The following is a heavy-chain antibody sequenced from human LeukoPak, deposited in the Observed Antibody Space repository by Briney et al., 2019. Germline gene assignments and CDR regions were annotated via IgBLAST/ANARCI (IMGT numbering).Heavy chain of an antibody. CDR1: GYTFTSYG. CDR3: ARVNYDILTGYYYYFDY. D-gene: IGHD3-9*01. V-gene: IGHV1-18*01. J-gene: IGHJ4*02. Sequence: GASVKVSCKASGYTFTSYGISWVRQAPGQGLEWMGWISAYNGNTNYAQKFQGRVTMTRDTSISTAYMELSRLRSDDTAVYYCARVNYDILTGYYYYFDYWGQGTLVTVSS. CDR2: ISAYNGNT.